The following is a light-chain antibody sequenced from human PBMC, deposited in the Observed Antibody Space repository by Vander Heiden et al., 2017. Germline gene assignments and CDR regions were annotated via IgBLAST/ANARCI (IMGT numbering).Light chain of an antibody. CDR2: KAS. Sequence: DIQMTQSPSTLSASVGDRVTITCRASQSISSWLAWYQQKPGKAPKLLIYKASSLESGVPSRFSGSGSGTEFTLTISSRQPDDFATYYCQQYNSYPYVTFGQGTKVEIK. J-gene: IGKJ1*01. CDR3: QQYNSYPYVT. V-gene: IGKV1-5*03. CDR1: QSISSW.